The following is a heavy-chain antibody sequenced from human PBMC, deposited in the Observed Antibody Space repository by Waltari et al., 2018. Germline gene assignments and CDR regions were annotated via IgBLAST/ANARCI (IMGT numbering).Heavy chain of an antibody. Sequence: QVQLVQSGAEVKKPGASVKISCKASGYTFTSYSVHWVRQAPGQGLEWMGLINPGSNETTYAQKFQGRVTMTRDTSTSTVYMEVTSLRSEDTAIYFCTREGIGAPGSRRFDYWGQGTLVTVSS. CDR1: GYTFTSYS. CDR3: TREGIGAPGSRRFDY. D-gene: IGHD6-13*01. CDR2: INPGSNET. J-gene: IGHJ4*02. V-gene: IGHV1-46*01.